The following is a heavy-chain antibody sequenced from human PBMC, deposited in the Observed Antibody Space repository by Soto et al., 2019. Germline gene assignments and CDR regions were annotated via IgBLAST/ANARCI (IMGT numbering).Heavy chain of an antibody. V-gene: IGHV6-1*01. Sequence: PSQTLSLTCAISGDSVSSNRAAWNWIRQSPSRGLEWLGRTYYRSKWYNDYAVSVKSRITINPDTSKNQFSLQLNSVTPEDTAVYYCARAWGFSSGWYGSFSYWGQRTLVTVSS. CDR2: TYYRSKWYN. CDR1: GDSVSSNRAA. CDR3: ARAWGFSSGWYGSFSY. J-gene: IGHJ4*02. D-gene: IGHD6-19*01.